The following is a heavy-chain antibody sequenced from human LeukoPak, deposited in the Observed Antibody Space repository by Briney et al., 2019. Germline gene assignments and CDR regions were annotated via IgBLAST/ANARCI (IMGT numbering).Heavy chain of an antibody. D-gene: IGHD3-22*01. V-gene: IGHV1-2*02. CDR2: INPNSGRT. CDR1: GYTFTGYY. J-gene: IGHJ4*02. CDR3: ARGTCYDSSAYSGVRLFDY. Sequence: GASVKVSCKASGYTFTGYYMHWVRQAPGQGLEWMGWINPNSGRTNYAQKFQGRVTMTGDTSISTAYMELTRLTSDDTAVYYCARGTCYDSSAYSGVRLFDYWGQGTLVTVSS.